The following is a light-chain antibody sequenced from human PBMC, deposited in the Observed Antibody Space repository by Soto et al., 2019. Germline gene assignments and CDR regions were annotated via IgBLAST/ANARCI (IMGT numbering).Light chain of an antibody. CDR2: GNS. CDR3: QSYDSSLSAAV. Sequence: QSVLTQPPSVSGAPGQTVIISCTGSSSNIGAGYDVHWYQQLPGTAPKLLIYGNSNRPSGVPDRLSGSKSGTSASLAITGLQVEDEADYYCQSYDSSLSAAVFGGGTKLIVL. V-gene: IGLV1-40*01. CDR1: SSNIGAGYD. J-gene: IGLJ2*01.